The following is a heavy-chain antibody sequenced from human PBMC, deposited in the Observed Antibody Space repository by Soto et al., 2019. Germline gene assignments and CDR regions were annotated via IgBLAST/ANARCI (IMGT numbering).Heavy chain of an antibody. CDR2: IAWQSGKV. D-gene: IGHD3-9*01. CDR3: AKETGTGYYTFAVFDY. CDR1: GFTFDNYA. Sequence: EVQLVESGGGLVQPGRSLRLSCAASGFTFDNYAMHWVRQAPGKGLEWVSGIAWQSGKVDYADSVKGRFTISRDNTKNSLYLPMNRLRPEDTALYFCAKETGTGYYTFAVFDYWGQGTLVTVSS. V-gene: IGHV3-9*01. J-gene: IGHJ4*02.